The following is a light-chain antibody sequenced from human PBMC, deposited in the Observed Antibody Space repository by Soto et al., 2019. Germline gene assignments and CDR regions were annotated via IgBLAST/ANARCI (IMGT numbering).Light chain of an antibody. V-gene: IGLV1-44*01. CDR1: SSNFGSNT. CDR2: SNN. CDR3: AAWDDSLNARV. J-gene: IGLJ2*01. Sequence: QSVLTQPPSASGTPGQRVTISCSGSSSNFGSNTVNWYQQLPGTAPKLLIYSNNKRPSWVPARFSGSKSCTTASLAISGLQSEDEADYYCAAWDDSLNARVFGGGTKVTVL.